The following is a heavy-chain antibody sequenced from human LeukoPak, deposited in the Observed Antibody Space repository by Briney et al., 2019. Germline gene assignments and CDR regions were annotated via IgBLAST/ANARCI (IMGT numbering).Heavy chain of an antibody. V-gene: IGHV4-39*07. CDR2: INHSGST. D-gene: IGHD6-13*01. CDR1: GGSISSSSYY. J-gene: IGHJ6*03. Sequence: SETLSLTCTVSGGSISSSSYYWSWIRQPPGKGLEWIGEINHSGSTNYNPSLKSRVTISVDTSKNQFSLKLSSVTAADTAVYYCARVTAAAAANTQYYYYMDVWGKGTTVTVSS. CDR3: ARVTAAAAANTQYYYYMDV.